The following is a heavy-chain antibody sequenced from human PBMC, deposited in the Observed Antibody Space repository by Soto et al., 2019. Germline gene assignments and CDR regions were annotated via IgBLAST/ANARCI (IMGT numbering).Heavy chain of an antibody. J-gene: IGHJ6*02. CDR2: INSDGSST. CDR1: GFPFSSYW. V-gene: IGHV3-74*01. CDR3: ASGGNPYYYYGMDV. D-gene: IGHD2-15*01. Sequence: GGSLKLSCAASGFPFSSYWMHWVRQAPGKGLVWVSRINSDGSSTSYADSVKGRFTISRDNAKNTLYLQMNGLRAEDTAVYYCASGGNPYYYYGMDVWGQGTTVTV.